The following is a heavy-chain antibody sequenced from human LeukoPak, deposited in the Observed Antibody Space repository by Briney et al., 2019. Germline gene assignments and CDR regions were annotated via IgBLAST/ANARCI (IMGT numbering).Heavy chain of an antibody. J-gene: IGHJ4*02. CDR2: FDPESGET. D-gene: IGHD1-14*01. CDR3: ATERPDLLIPLAPFDS. V-gene: IGHV1-24*01. Sequence: ASVKASCKVSGYTLTELSIHWVRQIPGKGLEWLAGFDPESGETFYAQKFQGRVTMTEDTSTDAAYMELSNLRSEDTALYYCATERPDLLIPLAPFDSWGQGTLVTVSS. CDR1: GYTLTELS.